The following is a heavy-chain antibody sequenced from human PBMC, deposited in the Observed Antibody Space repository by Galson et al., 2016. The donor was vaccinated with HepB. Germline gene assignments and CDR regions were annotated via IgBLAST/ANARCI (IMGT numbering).Heavy chain of an antibody. CDR2: IYSSGST. CDR1: GDSISSYY. CDR3: ARTIVSAARGAFDI. Sequence: SETLSLTCTVSGDSISSYYWSWIRQPAGKGLEWTGRIYSSGSTNYNPSLKSRVTMPVDTSKNQFSLKLSSVTGADTAVYYCARTIVSAARGAFDIWGQGTMVTVSS. V-gene: IGHV4-4*07. J-gene: IGHJ3*02. D-gene: IGHD2-2*01.